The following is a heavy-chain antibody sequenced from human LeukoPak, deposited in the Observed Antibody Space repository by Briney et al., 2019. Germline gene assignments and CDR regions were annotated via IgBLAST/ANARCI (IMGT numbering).Heavy chain of an antibody. CDR1: GGSISSGGYS. V-gene: IGHV4-30-2*01. CDR3: ARGNSPPASYFKRKLGYCSGGSCYTHYYYYGMDV. D-gene: IGHD2-15*01. Sequence: PSETLSLTCAVSGGSISSGGYSWSWIRQPPGKGLEWIGYIYHSGSTYYNPSLKSRVTISVDTSKNQFSLKLSSVTAADTAVYYCARGNSPPASYFKRKLGYCSGGSCYTHYYYYGMDVWGQGTTVTVSS. CDR2: IYHSGST. J-gene: IGHJ6*02.